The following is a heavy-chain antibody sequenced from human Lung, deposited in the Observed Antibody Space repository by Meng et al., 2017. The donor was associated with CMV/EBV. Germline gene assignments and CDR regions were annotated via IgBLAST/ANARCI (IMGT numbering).Heavy chain of an antibody. V-gene: IGHV4-4*02. J-gene: IGHJ4*02. Sequence: QVPLQSPGPGWVKPSGTLSLTCAVSGCSTSSSNGWSWVRQPPGKGLEWIGEIYHSGSTNYNPSLKSRVTISVDKSKNQFSLKLSSVAAADTAVYYCARVVTALWGYYFDYWGQGTLVTVSS. CDR2: IYHSGST. CDR1: GCSTSSSNG. CDR3: ARVVTALWGYYFDY. D-gene: IGHD2-21*02.